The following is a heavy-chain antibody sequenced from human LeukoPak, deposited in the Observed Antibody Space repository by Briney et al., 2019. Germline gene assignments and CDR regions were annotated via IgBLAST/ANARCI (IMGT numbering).Heavy chain of an antibody. CDR1: GYSISSGFY. J-gene: IGHJ6*04. V-gene: IGHV4-38-2*01. CDR2: IYHDGRN. Sequence: SETLSLTCAVSGYSISSGFYWGWIRPPTGKGVEGIGNIYHDGRNYYNASLKSRVPISVDPSKNQFSLKLSSVTAADTAVYYCARFLGGNGLIYYGMVVWGKGTTVTVSS. D-gene: IGHD1-1*01. CDR3: ARFLGGNGLIYYGMVV.